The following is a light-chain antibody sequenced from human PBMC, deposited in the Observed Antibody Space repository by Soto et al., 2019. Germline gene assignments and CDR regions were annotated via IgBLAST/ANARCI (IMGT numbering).Light chain of an antibody. CDR2: ETS. Sequence: AIQLTQSPSSLPASVGDRVTITCRASQGINTGAAWYQQKPGKGPKLLIYETSNLASGVSLRFSGSGSGTQFTLTIGSLQPEDFATYLCQQFSAYPLTFGGGTKVEVK. J-gene: IGKJ4*01. V-gene: IGKV1-13*02. CDR1: QGINTG. CDR3: QQFSAYPLT.